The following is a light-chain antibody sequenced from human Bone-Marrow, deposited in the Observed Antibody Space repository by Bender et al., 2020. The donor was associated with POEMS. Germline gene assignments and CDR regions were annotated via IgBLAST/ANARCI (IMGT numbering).Light chain of an antibody. CDR2: SSH. CDR1: SSNIGAHA. CDR3: AVWDDSLYGWV. V-gene: IGLV1-44*01. Sequence: QSVLTQPPSASGTPGQRVTISCSGGSSNIGAHAVNWYQHLPGTAPKLLIYSSHRRPSEVPDRFSGSRSGTSASLAISGLQSEDEADYYCAVWDDSLYGWVFVGGTNLPVL. J-gene: IGLJ3*02.